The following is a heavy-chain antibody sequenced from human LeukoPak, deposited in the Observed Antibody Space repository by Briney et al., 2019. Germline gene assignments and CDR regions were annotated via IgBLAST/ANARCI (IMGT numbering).Heavy chain of an antibody. Sequence: ASVEVSCKASGYTFTGYYMHWVRQAPGQGLEWMGWINPNSGGTNYAQKFQGRVTMTRDTSISTAYMELSRLRSDDTAVYYCARSIAVAGTAGDNWGQGTLVTVSS. CDR1: GYTFTGYY. D-gene: IGHD6-19*01. CDR2: INPNSGGT. CDR3: ARSIAVAGTAGDN. J-gene: IGHJ4*02. V-gene: IGHV1-2*02.